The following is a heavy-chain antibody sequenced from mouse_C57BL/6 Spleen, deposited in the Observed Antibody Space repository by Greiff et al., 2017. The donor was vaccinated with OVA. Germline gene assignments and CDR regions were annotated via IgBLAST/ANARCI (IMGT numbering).Heavy chain of an antibody. V-gene: IGHV1-47*01. D-gene: IGHD2-4*01. CDR3: ARGAYDYDAYAMDY. CDR1: GYTFTTYP. Sequence: VKLQESGAELVKPGASVKMSCKASGYTFTTYPIEWMKQNHGKSLEWIGNFHPYNDDTKYNEKFKGKATLTVEKSSSTVYLELSRLTSDDSAVYYCARGAYDYDAYAMDYWGQGTSVTVSS. J-gene: IGHJ4*01. CDR2: FHPYNDDT.